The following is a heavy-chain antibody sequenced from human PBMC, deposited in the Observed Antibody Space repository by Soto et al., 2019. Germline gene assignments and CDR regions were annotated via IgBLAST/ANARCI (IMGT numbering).Heavy chain of an antibody. D-gene: IGHD3-22*01. CDR2: ISYDGSNK. CDR1: GFTFSSYC. CDR3: AKDPRITMIVVVPRWVDY. J-gene: IGHJ4*02. Sequence: GSLGLSCAASGFTFSSYCMHWVRQAPGKGLEWVAVISYDGSNKYYADSVKGRFTISRDNSKNTLYLQMNSLRAEDTAVYYCAKDPRITMIVVVPRWVDYWGQGTLVTVSS. V-gene: IGHV3-30*18.